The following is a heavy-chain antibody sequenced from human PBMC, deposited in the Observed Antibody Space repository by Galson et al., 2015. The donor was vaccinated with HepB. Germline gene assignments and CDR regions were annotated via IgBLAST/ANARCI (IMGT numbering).Heavy chain of an antibody. J-gene: IGHJ4*02. Sequence: ETLSLTCTVSGGSISSSNWWSWVRQPPGKGLEWVSYISSSSSTIYYADSVKGRFTISRDNAKNSLYLQMNSLRAEDTAVYYCARNPYDSSGYYYVTVDYWGQGTLVTVSS. D-gene: IGHD3-22*01. CDR3: ARNPYDSSGYYYVTVDY. CDR1: GGSISSSN. V-gene: IGHV3-48*01. CDR2: ISSSSSTI.